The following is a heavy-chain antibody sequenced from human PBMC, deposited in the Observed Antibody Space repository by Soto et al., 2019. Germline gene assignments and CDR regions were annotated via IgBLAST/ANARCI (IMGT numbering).Heavy chain of an antibody. Sequence: SETLSLTCAVYGGSFSGYYWSWIRQPPGKGLEWIGEINHSGSTNYNPSLKSRVTISVDTSKNQFSLKLSSVTAADTAVYYCAREQWLAYYYYYMVVWGKGTTVTVSS. J-gene: IGHJ6*03. CDR2: INHSGST. D-gene: IGHD6-19*01. CDR1: GGSFSGYY. V-gene: IGHV4-34*01. CDR3: AREQWLAYYYYYMVV.